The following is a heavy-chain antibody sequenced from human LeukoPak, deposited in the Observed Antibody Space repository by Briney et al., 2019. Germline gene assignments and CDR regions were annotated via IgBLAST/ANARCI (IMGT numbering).Heavy chain of an antibody. D-gene: IGHD5-12*01. CDR1: GYTFTGYY. J-gene: IGHJ4*02. CDR3: ARGVATNRYYFDY. V-gene: IGHV1-3*01. CDR2: INAGNGNT. Sequence: ASVKVSCTASGYTFTGYYMHWVRQAPGQRLEWMGWINAGNGNTKYSQKFQGRVTITRDTSASTAYMELSSLRSEDTAVYSCARGVATNRYYFDYWGQGTLVTVSS.